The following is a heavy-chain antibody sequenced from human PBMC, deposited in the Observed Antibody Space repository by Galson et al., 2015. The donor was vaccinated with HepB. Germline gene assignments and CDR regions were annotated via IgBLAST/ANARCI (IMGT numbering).Heavy chain of an antibody. Sequence: SLRLSCAASGFTFSSYAMHWVRQAPGKGLEYVSAISSNGGSTYYADSVKGRFTISRDNSKNTLYLQMSSLRAEDTAVYYCVKDDPPYYDFWSGYEFTNGMDVWGQGTTVTVSS. CDR2: ISSNGGST. CDR3: VKDDPPYYDFWSGYEFTNGMDV. J-gene: IGHJ6*02. V-gene: IGHV3-64D*06. D-gene: IGHD3-3*01. CDR1: GFTFSSYA.